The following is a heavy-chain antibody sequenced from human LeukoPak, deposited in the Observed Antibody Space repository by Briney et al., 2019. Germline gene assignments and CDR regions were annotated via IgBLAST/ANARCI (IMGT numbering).Heavy chain of an antibody. Sequence: NPSQTLSLTCAVSGGSISSGNYPWSWIRQPPGKGLEWIGYIYHSGRTFYNPPLKSRVTISVDTSKNQISLEVTSVTAADTAVYYCARRGLVSGSYYEAFYYYYGMDVWGQGTTVTVSS. CDR2: IYHSGRT. V-gene: IGHV4-30-2*01. D-gene: IGHD1-26*01. J-gene: IGHJ6*02. CDR1: GGSISSGNYP. CDR3: ARRGLVSGSYYEAFYYYYGMDV.